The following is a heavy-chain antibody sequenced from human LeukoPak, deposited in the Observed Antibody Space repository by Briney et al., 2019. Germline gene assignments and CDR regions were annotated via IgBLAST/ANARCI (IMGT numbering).Heavy chain of an antibody. CDR3: ARDRSGSYLDY. V-gene: IGHV3-30-3*01. Sequence: GGSLRLSCAASGFTFSSYVMHWVRQAPGKGLEWVAVISYDGSNKYYADSVKGRFTISRDNSKNTLYLQMNSLRAEDTAVYYCARDRSGSYLDYWGQGTLVTVSS. CDR2: ISYDGSNK. D-gene: IGHD1-26*01. CDR1: GFTFSSYV. J-gene: IGHJ4*02.